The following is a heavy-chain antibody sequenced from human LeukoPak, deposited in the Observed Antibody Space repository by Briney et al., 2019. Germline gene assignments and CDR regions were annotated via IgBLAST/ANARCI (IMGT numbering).Heavy chain of an antibody. D-gene: IGHD3-16*01. CDR1: GFTFSNNW. J-gene: IGHJ4*02. CDR3: AREGGVHAH. Sequence: PGGSLRLSCAASGFTFSNNWMSWVRQAPGKGLEWVANIKQDGSEKYYVDSVKGRFTISRDNAKNSLYLQMNSLRAEDTAVYYCAREGGVHAHWGQGTLVTVSS. CDR2: IKQDGSEK. V-gene: IGHV3-7*01.